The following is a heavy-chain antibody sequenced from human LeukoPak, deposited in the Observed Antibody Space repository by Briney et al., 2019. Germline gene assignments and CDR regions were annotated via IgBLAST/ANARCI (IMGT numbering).Heavy chain of an antibody. D-gene: IGHD3-10*01. CDR3: AKAGANWFDP. V-gene: IGHV3-23*01. CDR1: GFTFSGYA. Sequence: TGGSLRLSCAASGFTFSGYAMSWVRQAPGKGLQWVSTISRSGDNTYYADSVKGRFTISRDNSKNTLSLQMNSLRAVDTAVYYCAKAGANWFDPWGQGTLVTVSS. CDR2: ISRSGDNT. J-gene: IGHJ5*02.